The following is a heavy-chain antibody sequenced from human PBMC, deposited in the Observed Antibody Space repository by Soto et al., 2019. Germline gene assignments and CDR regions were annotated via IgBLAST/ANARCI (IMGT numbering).Heavy chain of an antibody. CDR2: ISYDGSNK. V-gene: IGHV3-30*18. Sequence: PGGSLRLSCAGSGFTFTNYGLHWVRQAPGKGLEWVAAISYDGSNKYYADSVKGRFTISRDFSKNMLYLQMDSLRAEDTAVYYCAKDGAPRYCTRSSCHPAGAYWGQGTLV. CDR3: AKDGAPRYCTRSSCHPAGAY. CDR1: GFTFTNYG. D-gene: IGHD2-15*01. J-gene: IGHJ4*02.